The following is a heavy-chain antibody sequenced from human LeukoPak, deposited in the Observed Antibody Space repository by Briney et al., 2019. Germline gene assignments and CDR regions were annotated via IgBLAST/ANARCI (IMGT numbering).Heavy chain of an antibody. J-gene: IGHJ5*02. V-gene: IGHV4-31*03. CDR3: ASGGDGYKNWFDP. D-gene: IGHD5-24*01. CDR1: GASISTGGFY. Sequence: PSKTLSLTCTISGASISTGGFYWTWIRQPPGEGLEWIGYIYYTGSVDYNASLKSRLTISLDTSKNRFSLKLNSVTAADTAVYYCASGGDGYKNWFDPWGQGTLVTVSS. CDR2: IYYTGSV.